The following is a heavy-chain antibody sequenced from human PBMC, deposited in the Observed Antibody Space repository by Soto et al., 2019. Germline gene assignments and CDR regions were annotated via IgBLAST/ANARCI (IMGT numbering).Heavy chain of an antibody. D-gene: IGHD2-8*01. Sequence: GASVKVSCKASGYSFTDYHIRWVRQAPGQGLEWLGRINPKSGGTSTAQKFQGWVTMTTDTSISTASVELTRLTSDDTAIYYCARGDSTDCSNGVCSFFYNHDMDVWGQGTTVTVSS. CDR2: INPKSGGT. V-gene: IGHV1-2*04. J-gene: IGHJ6*02. CDR3: ARGDSTDCSNGVCSFFYNHDMDV. CDR1: GYSFTDYH.